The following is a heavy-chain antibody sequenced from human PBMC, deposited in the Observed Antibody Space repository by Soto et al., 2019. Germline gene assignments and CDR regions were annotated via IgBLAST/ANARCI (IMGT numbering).Heavy chain of an antibody. V-gene: IGHV3-23*01. Sequence: QSEGSLRLSCAASGFTFSSYAMSWVRQAPGKGLEWVSAISGSGGRTYYADSVKGRFTISRDNSKNTLYLQMNSLRAEDTAVYYCAKDPLMVYASGWFDSWGQGTLVTVAS. D-gene: IGHD2-8*01. CDR3: AKDPLMVYASGWFDS. CDR2: ISGSGGRT. CDR1: GFTFSSYA. J-gene: IGHJ5*01.